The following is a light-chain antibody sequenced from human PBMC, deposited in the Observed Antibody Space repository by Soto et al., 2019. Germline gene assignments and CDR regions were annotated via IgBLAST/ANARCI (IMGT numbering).Light chain of an antibody. CDR3: QQRSNWPRT. CDR1: QSVDTY. Sequence: EIVLTQSPVIVSLSPGEGATLSCRASQSVDTYLAWYQQKSGQAPRLLIFDASNRATGIPARFSGTGSGTDFTLTISSLEPEDFAVYYCQQRSNWPRTCGQGTKVEIK. CDR2: DAS. V-gene: IGKV3-11*01. J-gene: IGKJ1*01.